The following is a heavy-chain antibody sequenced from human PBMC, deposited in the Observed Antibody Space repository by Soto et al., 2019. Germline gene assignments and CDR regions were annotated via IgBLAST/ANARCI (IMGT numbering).Heavy chain of an antibody. CDR3: AASIFYYGMDV. CDR1: GSTFTNYS. V-gene: IGHV5-51*01. J-gene: IGHJ6*01. CDR2: IYPGDSEN. Sequence: SPNISFTGSGSTFTNYSICWVRQMPGKGPEWMGIIYPGDSENKYNPSFQGQVTISADKSITTTYLQWSSLKASDTDIYYCAASIFYYGMDVWGQGTTATVSS.